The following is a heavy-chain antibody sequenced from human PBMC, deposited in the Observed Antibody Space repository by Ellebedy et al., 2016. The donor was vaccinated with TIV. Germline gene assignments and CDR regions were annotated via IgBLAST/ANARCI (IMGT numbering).Heavy chain of an antibody. J-gene: IGHJ4*02. CDR2: IKQDGSEK. V-gene: IGHV3-7*01. CDR1: GFSLSSYW. CDR3: GRAIGSGSCY. D-gene: IGHD3-10*01. Sequence: GESLKISCAASGFSLSSYWMHWVRQAPGKGLEWVANIKQDGSEKYYVDSVKGRFTISRDNAKKSLYLQMNSLRAEDTAVYFCGRAIGSGSCYWGQGTLVTVSS.